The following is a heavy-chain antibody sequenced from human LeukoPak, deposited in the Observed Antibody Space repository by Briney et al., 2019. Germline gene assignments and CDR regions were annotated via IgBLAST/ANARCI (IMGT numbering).Heavy chain of an antibody. J-gene: IGHJ4*02. V-gene: IGHV1-69*01. D-gene: IGHD2-2*01. CDR3: ARRYCSSTSCYYYFDY. CDR1: GGTFSSYA. Sequence: SVKVSCKASGGTFSSYAISWVRQAPGQGLEWMGGIIPIFGTANYAQKFQGRVTITADESTSTAYMELSSLRSEDTAVYYCARRYCSSTSCYYYFDYWGQGTLVTVSS. CDR2: IIPIFGTA.